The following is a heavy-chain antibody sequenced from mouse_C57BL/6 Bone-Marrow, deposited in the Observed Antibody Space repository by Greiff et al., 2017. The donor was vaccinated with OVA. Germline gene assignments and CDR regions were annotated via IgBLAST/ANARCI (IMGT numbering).Heavy chain of an antibody. J-gene: IGHJ2*01. CDR3: ARAGNGSGY. D-gene: IGHD1-1*01. CDR2: IYPSDSET. CDR1: GYTFTSYW. Sequence: QVQLQQPGAELVRPGSSVKLSCKASGYTFTSYWMDWVKQRPGQGLEWIGNIYPSDSETHYNQKFKDKATLTVDKSSSTAYMQLSSLTSEDSAVYCGARAGNGSGYWGQGTTLTVSS. V-gene: IGHV1-61*01.